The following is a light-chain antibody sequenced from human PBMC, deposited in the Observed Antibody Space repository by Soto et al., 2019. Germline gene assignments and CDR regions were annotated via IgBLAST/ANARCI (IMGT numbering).Light chain of an antibody. CDR1: QGVSSS. CDR2: GAS. Sequence: EIVLTQSPGTLSLSPGERATLSCRASQGVSSSLAWYQQIPGQAPRLLIYGASSRATGIPDRFSGSGSGTDFTLTIASLEPDDFAVYYCQQRSNWPYLTFGGGTKVDI. V-gene: IGKV3-11*01. CDR3: QQRSNWPYLT. J-gene: IGKJ4*01.